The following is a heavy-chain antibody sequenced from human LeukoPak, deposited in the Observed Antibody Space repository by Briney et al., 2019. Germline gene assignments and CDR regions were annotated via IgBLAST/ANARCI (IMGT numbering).Heavy chain of an antibody. CDR3: AKDHGGSNYYDSSGYSDY. D-gene: IGHD3-22*01. V-gene: IGHV3-23*01. CDR2: ISGSGGST. J-gene: IGHJ4*02. CDR1: GFTFSSYA. Sequence: PGGSLRLSCAASGFTFSSYAMSWVRQAPGKGLEWVSAISGSGGSTYYADSMKGRFTISRDNSKNTLYLQMNSLRAEDTAVYYCAKDHGGSNYYDSSGYSDYWGQGTLVTVSS.